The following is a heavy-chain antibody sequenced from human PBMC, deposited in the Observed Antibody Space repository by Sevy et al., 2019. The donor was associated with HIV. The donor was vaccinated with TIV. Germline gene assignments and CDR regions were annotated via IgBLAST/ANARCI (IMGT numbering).Heavy chain of an antibody. D-gene: IGHD6-19*01. Sequence: GGYLRLSCAASGFSISGYGMHWVRQAPGKGLEWVVVIWYDGTNKEYADTVKGRFTISRDNSKNTLYLQMNSPRAEDTAVYYCAREDIRVAGIGYYFHSWGQGTLVTVSS. J-gene: IGHJ4*02. V-gene: IGHV3-33*01. CDR3: AREDIRVAGIGYYFHS. CDR2: IWYDGTNK. CDR1: GFSISGYG.